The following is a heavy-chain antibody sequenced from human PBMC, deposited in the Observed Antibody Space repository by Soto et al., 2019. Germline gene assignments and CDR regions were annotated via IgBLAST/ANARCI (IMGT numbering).Heavy chain of an antibody. CDR1: GGSISSGGYY. D-gene: IGHD6-13*01. CDR2: INHSGST. V-gene: IGHV4-39*07. Sequence: PSETLSLTCTVSGGSISSGGYYWSWIRQHPGKGLEWIGEINHSGSTNYNPSLKSRVTISVDTSKNQFSLKLSSVTAADTAVYYCARGWAAAGTSRAFDIWGQGTMVTVSS. CDR3: ARGWAAAGTSRAFDI. J-gene: IGHJ3*02.